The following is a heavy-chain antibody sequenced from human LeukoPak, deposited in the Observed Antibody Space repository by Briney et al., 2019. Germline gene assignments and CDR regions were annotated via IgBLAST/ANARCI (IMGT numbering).Heavy chain of an antibody. Sequence: GGSLRLSCAASGFTFSDYDMHWVRQATGKGLEWVPAIGYGGDRHYSDSVKGRFTISRENAKNSLYLQMDSLGAGDTAVYYCARGNILTGYTYWGQGALVTVSS. J-gene: IGHJ4*02. V-gene: IGHV3-13*04. CDR1: GFTFSDYD. CDR2: IGYGGDR. D-gene: IGHD3-9*01. CDR3: ARGNILTGYTY.